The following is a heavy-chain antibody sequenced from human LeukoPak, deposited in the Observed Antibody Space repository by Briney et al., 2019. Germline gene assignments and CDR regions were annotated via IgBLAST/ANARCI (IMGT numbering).Heavy chain of an antibody. D-gene: IGHD4-17*01. V-gene: IGHV3-23*01. Sequence: GGSLRLSCAASGFTFSNYAVSWVRQAPGKGLEWVSAISGSGYNTYYAVSVEGRFTISRDNSKNTLYLQMNSLRAEDTAVYYCAKHGDYFNFDYWGQGTLVTVSS. CDR3: AKHGDYFNFDY. J-gene: IGHJ4*02. CDR1: GFTFSNYA. CDR2: ISGSGYNT.